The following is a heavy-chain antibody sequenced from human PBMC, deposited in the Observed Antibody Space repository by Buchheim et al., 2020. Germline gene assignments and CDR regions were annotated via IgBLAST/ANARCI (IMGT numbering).Heavy chain of an antibody. J-gene: IGHJ3*02. V-gene: IGHV3-30*04. CDR1: GFTLSSYA. CDR2: ISYDGSNK. Sequence: QVQLVESGGGVVQPGRSLRLSCAASGFTLSSYAMHWVRQAPGKGLEWVAVISYDGSNKYYADSVKGRFTISRDNSKTTLYLQMNSLRAEDTAVYYCARVDDILTGYDAFDIWGQGT. D-gene: IGHD3-9*01. CDR3: ARVDDILTGYDAFDI.